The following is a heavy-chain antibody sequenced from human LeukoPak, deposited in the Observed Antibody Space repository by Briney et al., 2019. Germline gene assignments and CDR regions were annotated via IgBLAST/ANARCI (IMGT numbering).Heavy chain of an antibody. CDR2: IYYSGST. CDR3: ASGYSLDAFDI. D-gene: IGHD3-22*01. V-gene: IGHV4-39*07. J-gene: IGHJ3*02. Sequence: SETLSLTCTVSGGSISSTIYYWGWIRQPPGKGLEWIGSIYYSGSTYYNPSLKSRVTISVDTSKNQFSLKLSSVTAADTAVYYFASGYSLDAFDIWGQGTMVTVSS. CDR1: GGSISSTIYY.